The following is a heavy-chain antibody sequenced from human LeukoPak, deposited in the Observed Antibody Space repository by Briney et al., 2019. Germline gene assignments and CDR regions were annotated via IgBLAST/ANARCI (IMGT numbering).Heavy chain of an antibody. CDR1: GYTFTGYY. J-gene: IGHJ4*02. Sequence: ASVKVSCKASGYTFTGYYMHWVRQPPGQGLEWMGRINPNSGGTNYAQKFQGRVTMTRDTSINTAYMGLSRLRSDDTAVYYCARGRNSVYYFNVVAPSYFDYWGQGTLVTVSS. CDR3: ARGRNSVYYFNVVAPSYFDY. CDR2: INPNSGGT. V-gene: IGHV1-2*06. D-gene: IGHD3-22*01.